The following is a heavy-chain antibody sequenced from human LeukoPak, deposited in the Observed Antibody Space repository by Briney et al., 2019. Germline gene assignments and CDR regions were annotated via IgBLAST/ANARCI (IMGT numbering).Heavy chain of an antibody. CDR3: AALGYSYGFDY. J-gene: IGHJ4*02. Sequence: SETLSLTCTVSGGSISSYYWSWIRQPPGKGLEWIGYIYYSGSTNYNPSLKSRATISVDTSKNQFSLKLSSVTAADTAVYYCAALGYSYGFDYWGQGTLVTVSS. V-gene: IGHV4-59*01. CDR2: IYYSGST. D-gene: IGHD5-18*01. CDR1: GGSISSYY.